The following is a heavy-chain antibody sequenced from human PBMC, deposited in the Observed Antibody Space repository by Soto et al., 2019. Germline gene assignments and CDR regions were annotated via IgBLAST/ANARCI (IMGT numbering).Heavy chain of an antibody. V-gene: IGHV4-31*03. J-gene: IGHJ4*02. CDR2: IYYSGST. CDR1: GGSISTGGYY. D-gene: IGHD3-9*01. Sequence: SETRSLTCTVSGGSISTGGYYWNWIRQHPGKGLEWIGCIYYSGSTYYNPSLKSRVTISVDTSKNQFSLKLSSVTAADTAVYYCARHDWAKPFDYWGQGTLVTVSS. CDR3: ARHDWAKPFDY.